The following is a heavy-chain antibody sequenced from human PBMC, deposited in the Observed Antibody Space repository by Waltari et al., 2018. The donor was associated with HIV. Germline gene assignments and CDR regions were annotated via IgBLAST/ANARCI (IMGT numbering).Heavy chain of an antibody. CDR2: IYHSGST. CDR1: GASISSSHW. D-gene: IGHD3-9*01. V-gene: IGHV4-4*02. Sequence: QVQLQESGPGLVKPSGTLTLTCAVSGASISSSHWWSWVRQPPGKGLEWIGEIYHSGSTNYNPSLKSRVTISVDKSKNQFSLNLRSVTAADTAVYYCARDPRVAFDFTTAGYYGMDVWGQGATLTVSS. J-gene: IGHJ6*02. CDR3: ARDPRVAFDFTTAGYYGMDV.